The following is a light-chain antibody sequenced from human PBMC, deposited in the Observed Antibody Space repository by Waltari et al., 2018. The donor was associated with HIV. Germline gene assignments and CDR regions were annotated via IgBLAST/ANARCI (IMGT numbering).Light chain of an antibody. V-gene: IGLV5-45*02. J-gene: IGLJ1*01. CDR1: SGSNVASYR. CDR2: YTSDSVV. Sequence: QAVLTQPSSLAAPPGTSASPTCTLRSGSNVASYRIYWYQQRSGTPPQYLLTYTSDSVVQRGSGVPSRFSASKDASANAGILLISGIQSEDEADYYCMIWHSNAYVFGSGTKVTV. CDR3: MIWHSNAYV.